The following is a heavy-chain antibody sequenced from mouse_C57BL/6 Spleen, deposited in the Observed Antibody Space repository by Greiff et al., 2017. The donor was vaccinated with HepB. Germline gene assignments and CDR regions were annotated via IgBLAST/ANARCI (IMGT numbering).Heavy chain of an antibody. CDR1: GFTFSDAW. J-gene: IGHJ2*01. V-gene: IGHV6-6*01. D-gene: IGHD2-1*01. Sequence: EVQLQESGGGLVQPGGSMKLSCAASGFTFSDAWMDWVRQSPEKGLEWVAEIRNKANNHATYYAESVKGRFTISRDDSKSSVYLQMNSLRAEDTGIYYCTRPSPYGNYDYWGQGTTLTVSS. CDR2: IRNKANNHAT. CDR3: TRPSPYGNYDY.